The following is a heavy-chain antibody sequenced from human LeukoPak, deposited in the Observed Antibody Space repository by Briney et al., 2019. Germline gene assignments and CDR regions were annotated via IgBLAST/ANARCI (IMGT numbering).Heavy chain of an antibody. CDR2: ITGSGGST. D-gene: IGHD2-21*02. V-gene: IGHV3-23*01. CDR3: AKGRLPHCGSDCLEY. J-gene: IGHJ4*02. Sequence: GGSLRLSCAASGFTVSSNYMSWVRQAPGKGLEWVSSITGSGGSTYYADSVKGRFTISRDNSKNTLYLQMNSLTAEDTAVYYCAKGRLPHCGSDCLEYRGQENLVTVSS. CDR1: GFTVSSNY.